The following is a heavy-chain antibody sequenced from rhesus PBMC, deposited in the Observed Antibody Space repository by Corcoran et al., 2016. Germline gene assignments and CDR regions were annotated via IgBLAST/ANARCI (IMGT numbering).Heavy chain of an antibody. CDR1: GFSISTTGTG. D-gene: IGHD1-7*02. V-gene: IGHV2-95*01. CDR3: ARGDWNDVFDY. CDR2: IYWNESK. J-gene: IGHJ4*01. Sequence: QVTLKESGPALVKPTQTLTLTCTFSGFSISTTGTGVGWIRQPPGKALEWLANIYWNESKYYSTALKSRLTSSKDTSKNQVVLTMTNMDPVDTATYYCARGDWNDVFDYWGQGVLVTVSS.